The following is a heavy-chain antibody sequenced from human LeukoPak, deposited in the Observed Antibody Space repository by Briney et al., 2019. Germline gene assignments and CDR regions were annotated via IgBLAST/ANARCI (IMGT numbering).Heavy chain of an antibody. Sequence: GGSLRLSCAASGFTFSSYSMNWVRQAPGKGLEWVSSISSSCRYIYYGDSVKGRFTISRDNAKNSLCLQMNSLRAEDTAVYYCARDVHYDSSGYYFRNDAFDIWGQGTMVTVSS. CDR1: GFTFSSYS. CDR3: ARDVHYDSSGYYFRNDAFDI. D-gene: IGHD3-22*01. CDR2: ISSSCRYI. V-gene: IGHV3-21*01. J-gene: IGHJ3*02.